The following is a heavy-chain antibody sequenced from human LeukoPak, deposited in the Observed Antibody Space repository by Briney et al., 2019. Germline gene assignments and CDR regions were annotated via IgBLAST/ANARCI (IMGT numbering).Heavy chain of an antibody. J-gene: IGHJ3*02. V-gene: IGHV3-66*01. CDR1: GFTVSSKY. D-gene: IGHD1-26*01. Sequence: GGSLRLSCAASGFTVSSKYMSWVRQAPGKGLEWVSVIYSGGSTYYADSVKGRFTISRDNSKNTLYLQMNSLRAEDTAVYYCARGRWELLDDAFDIWGQGTMVTVSS. CDR3: ARGRWELLDDAFDI. CDR2: IYSGGST.